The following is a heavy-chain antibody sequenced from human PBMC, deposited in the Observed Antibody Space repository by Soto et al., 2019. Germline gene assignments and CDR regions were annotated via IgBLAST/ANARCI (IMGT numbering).Heavy chain of an antibody. CDR1: GFSLSTSGVG. CDR3: AHNLVAGTSWFDP. J-gene: IGHJ5*02. D-gene: IGHD6-19*01. CDR2: IYWDDDK. Sequence: QITLKESGPTLVKPTRTLTLTCTFSGFSLSTSGVGVVWISQPPGKALEWLGIIYWDDDKRYRPSLKSRLTITKDTSKNQAVLTMTNMDPVDTGTYFCAHNLVAGTSWFDPWGQGTLVTVSS. V-gene: IGHV2-5*02.